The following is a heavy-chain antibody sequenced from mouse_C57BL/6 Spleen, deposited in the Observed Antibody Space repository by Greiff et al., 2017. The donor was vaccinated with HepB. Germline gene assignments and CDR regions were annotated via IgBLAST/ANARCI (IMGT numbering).Heavy chain of an antibody. Sequence: EVQLVESGAELVKPGASVKLSCTASGFNIKDYYMHWVKQRPEQGLEWIGRIDPEDGETKYAPKFQGKATITADTSSNTAYLQLSSLTSEDTAVYYCAGDYYGSRGAYFDYWGQGTTLTVSS. V-gene: IGHV14-2*01. J-gene: IGHJ2*01. D-gene: IGHD1-1*01. CDR2: IDPEDGET. CDR1: GFNIKDYY. CDR3: AGDYYGSRGAYFDY.